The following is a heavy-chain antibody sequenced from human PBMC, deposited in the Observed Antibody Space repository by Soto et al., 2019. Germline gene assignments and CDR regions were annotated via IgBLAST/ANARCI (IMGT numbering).Heavy chain of an antibody. CDR3: ASYSVLFSDSSWAVYYYYGMDV. CDR2: IVVGSGNT. Sequence: ASVKVSCKASGFTFTSSAVQWVRQARGQRLEWIGWIVVGSGNTNYAQKFQERVTITRDMSTSTAYMELSSLRSEDTAVYYCASYSVLFSDSSWAVYYYYGMDVWGQGTTVTVSS. V-gene: IGHV1-58*01. D-gene: IGHD6-13*01. CDR1: GFTFTSSA. J-gene: IGHJ6*02.